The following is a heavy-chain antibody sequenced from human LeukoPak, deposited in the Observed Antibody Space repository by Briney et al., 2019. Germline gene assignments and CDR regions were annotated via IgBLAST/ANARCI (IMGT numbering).Heavy chain of an antibody. CDR1: GGSISSYY. J-gene: IGHJ4*02. CDR3: ARSGIDFWSGYSQFDS. Sequence: PSETLSLTCTVSGGSISSYYWSWIRQPPGKGLEWIGYIYYSGSTNYNPSLKSRVTISVDTSKNQFSLKLSSVTAADTAVYYCARSGIDFWSGYSQFDSWGQGTLVTVSS. V-gene: IGHV4-59*01. CDR2: IYYSGST. D-gene: IGHD3-3*01.